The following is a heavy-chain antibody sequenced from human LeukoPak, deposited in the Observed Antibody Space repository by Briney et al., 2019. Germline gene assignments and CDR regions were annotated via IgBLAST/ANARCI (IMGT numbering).Heavy chain of an antibody. Sequence: GGSLRLSCAASGFTFSNAWMSWVRQAPGKGLGWVGRIKSKTDGGTTDYAAPVKGRFTISRDDSKNTLYLQMNSLKTEDTAVYYCTTDNDQNWNYLGYFDYWGQGTLVTVSS. CDR3: TTDNDQNWNYLGYFDY. V-gene: IGHV3-15*01. CDR2: IKSKTDGGTT. D-gene: IGHD1-7*01. CDR1: GFTFSNAW. J-gene: IGHJ4*02.